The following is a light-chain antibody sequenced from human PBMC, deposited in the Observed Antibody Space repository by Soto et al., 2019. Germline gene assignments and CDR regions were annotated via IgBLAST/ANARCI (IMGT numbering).Light chain of an antibody. CDR3: QQLNTLPFT. CDR2: EAS. Sequence: DIQLTQSPSLLSASVGDRVTITCPASHDISTYLAWYQQKPGKAPKLMIYEASTLQSGVPSRFSGSGSGTEFTLTISGLLPEDFATYHCQQLNTLPFTFGQGTRLEIK. J-gene: IGKJ5*01. CDR1: HDISTY. V-gene: IGKV1-9*01.